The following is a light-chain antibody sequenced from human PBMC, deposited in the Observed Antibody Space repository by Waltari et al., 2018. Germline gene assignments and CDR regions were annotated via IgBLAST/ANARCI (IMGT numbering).Light chain of an antibody. V-gene: IGKV3-20*01. CDR2: GAS. CDR1: QSVSSPS. Sequence: EIVLTQSPGTLSLSPGERATLSCSASQSVSSPSLSWYQQKRGQAPRPLIHGASTRATGIPDRFSGSGSGTDFTLTISRLEPEDFAVYYCQQYDSIVLTFGGGTKVEI. J-gene: IGKJ4*01. CDR3: QQYDSIVLT.